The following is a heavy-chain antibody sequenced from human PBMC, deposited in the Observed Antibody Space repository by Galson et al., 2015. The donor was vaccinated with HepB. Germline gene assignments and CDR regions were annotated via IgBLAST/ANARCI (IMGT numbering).Heavy chain of an antibody. J-gene: IGHJ5*02. CDR3: AHRRVPPSSGYYPYNWFDP. V-gene: IGHV2-5*02. CDR1: GFSLSTSGVG. Sequence: PALVKPTQTLTLTCTFSGFSLSTSGVGVGWIRQPPGKALEWLALIYWDDDKRYSPSLKSRLTITKDTSKNQVVLTMTNMDPVDTATYYCAHRRVPPSSGYYPYNWFDPWGQGTLVTVSS. CDR2: IYWDDDK. D-gene: IGHD3-22*01.